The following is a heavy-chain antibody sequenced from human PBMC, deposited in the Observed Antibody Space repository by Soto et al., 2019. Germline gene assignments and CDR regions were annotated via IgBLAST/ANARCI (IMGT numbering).Heavy chain of an antibody. Sequence: ASVKVSCKASGYTFTGYYMHWVRQAPGQGLEWMGWINLNSGGTNYAQKFQGWVTMTRDTSISTAFLELSRLRSDDTAVYYCARSKRDRITIFGVVHYGMDVWGQGTTVTVSS. J-gene: IGHJ6*02. CDR3: ARSKRDRITIFGVVHYGMDV. D-gene: IGHD3-3*01. V-gene: IGHV1-2*04. CDR1: GYTFTGYY. CDR2: INLNSGGT.